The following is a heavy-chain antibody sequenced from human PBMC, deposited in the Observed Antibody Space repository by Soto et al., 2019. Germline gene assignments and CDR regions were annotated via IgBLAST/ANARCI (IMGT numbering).Heavy chain of an antibody. CDR1: GFTFSKAW. J-gene: IGHJ6*02. CDR2: IKSKTDGGTT. Sequence: PGGSLRLSCAASGFTFSKAWMNWVRQAPGKGLEWVGRIKSKTDGGTTDYAAPVKGRFTISRDDSKNTLYLQMNSLKTEDTAVYYCTTDDMVRGGYYYYGMDVWGQGTTVTVSS. CDR3: TTDDMVRGGYYYYGMDV. V-gene: IGHV3-15*07. D-gene: IGHD3-10*01.